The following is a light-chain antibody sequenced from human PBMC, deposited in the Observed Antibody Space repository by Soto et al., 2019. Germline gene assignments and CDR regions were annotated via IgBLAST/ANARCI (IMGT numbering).Light chain of an antibody. CDR1: QDINSY. J-gene: IGKJ1*01. CDR3: QQLATYPRT. Sequence: DIQLTQSPSFLSASVGDRVTITCRASQDINSYLAWYQQKSVKAPNLLINAASTFQSAVPTRFSGGGSGTEFTLTLDSLQPEDSATYYCQQLATYPRTFGQGTKVE. CDR2: AAS. V-gene: IGKV1-9*01.